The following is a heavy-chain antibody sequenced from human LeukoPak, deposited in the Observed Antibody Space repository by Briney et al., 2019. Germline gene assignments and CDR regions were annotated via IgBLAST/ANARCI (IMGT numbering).Heavy chain of an antibody. J-gene: IGHJ3*02. CDR1: GGSISSYY. Sequence: PSETLSLTCTVSGGSISSYYWSWIRQPPGKGLEWIGYIYYSGSTNYNPSLKSRVTISVDTSKNQFSLKLTSVTAADTAVYYCARGLAYSGRSDIWGQGTMVTVSS. V-gene: IGHV4-59*01. D-gene: IGHD1-26*01. CDR2: IYYSGST. CDR3: ARGLAYSGRSDI.